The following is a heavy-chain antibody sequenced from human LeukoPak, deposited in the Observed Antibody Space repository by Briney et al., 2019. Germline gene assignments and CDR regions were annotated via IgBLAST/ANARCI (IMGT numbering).Heavy chain of an antibody. CDR2: INPNSGGT. V-gene: IGHV1-2*02. CDR1: GYTFTGYY. CDR3: ARDYGAEVGSPKYNWFDP. Sequence: ASVKVSCKASGYTFTGYYMHWVRQAPGQGLEWMGWINPNSGGTNYAQKFQGRVTMTRDTSISTAYMELSRLRSDDTAVYYCARDYGAEVGSPKYNWFDPWGQGTLVTVSS. J-gene: IGHJ5*02. D-gene: IGHD3-10*01.